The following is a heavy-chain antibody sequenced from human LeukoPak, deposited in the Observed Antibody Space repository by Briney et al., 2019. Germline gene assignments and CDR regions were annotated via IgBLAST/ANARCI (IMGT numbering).Heavy chain of an antibody. V-gene: IGHV4-61*01. CDR1: GDSVSSVSYY. J-gene: IGHJ4*02. CDR2: IYYSGST. Sequence: SETLSLTCTVSGDSVSSVSYYWRWIRQPPGKGLEWIGYIYYSGSTNYNLSFKSRVTMSIDTSKNQFSLKLSSVTAADTAVCYCARARVTMIRGERVLDYWGQGTLVTVSS. CDR3: ARARVTMIRGERVLDY. D-gene: IGHD3-10*01.